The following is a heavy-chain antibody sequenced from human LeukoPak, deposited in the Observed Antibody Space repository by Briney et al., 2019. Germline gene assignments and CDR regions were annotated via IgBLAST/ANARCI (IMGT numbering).Heavy chain of an antibody. CDR2: MNPNSGNT. CDR3: ARVAGTKAWDAPDL. CDR1: GYTFTSYD. J-gene: IGHJ2*01. V-gene: IGHV1-8*01. Sequence: ASVKVSCKASGYTFTSYDINWVRQATGQGLEWMGWMNPNSGNTGCAQKFQGRVTMTRNTSISTAYMELSSLRSEDTAVYYCARVAGTKAWDAPDLWGRGTLVTVSS. D-gene: IGHD1-7*01.